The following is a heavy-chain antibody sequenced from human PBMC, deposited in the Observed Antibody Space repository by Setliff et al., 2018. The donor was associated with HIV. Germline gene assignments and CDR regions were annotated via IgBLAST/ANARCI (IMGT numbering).Heavy chain of an antibody. V-gene: IGHV1-69*05. Sequence: SVKVSCKAPGGTFSTYGITWVRQAPGQGLEWMGMTIIGTPNYAQEFQGRVTITTDEAANTAYMQLRNLKFGDTATYYCARVVLAPGPPYFDYWGQGTLVT. CDR1: GGTFSTYG. J-gene: IGHJ4*02. D-gene: IGHD3-16*01. CDR3: ARVVLAPGPPYFDY. CDR2: MTIIGTP.